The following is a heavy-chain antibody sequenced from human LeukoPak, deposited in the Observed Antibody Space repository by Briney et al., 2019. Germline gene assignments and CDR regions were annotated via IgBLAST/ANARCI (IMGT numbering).Heavy chain of an antibody. J-gene: IGHJ4*02. V-gene: IGHV5-51*01. D-gene: IGHD3-22*01. CDR2: IYPGDSDT. CDR3: ARINYYDSSGYSYYFDY. CDR1: GYSFTSYW. Sequence: GESLQISCKGSGYSFTSYWIGWVRQMPGKGLEWMGIIYPGDSDTRYSPSFQGQVTISADKSISTAYLQWSSLKASDTAMYYCARINYYDSSGYSYYFDYWGQGTLVTVSS.